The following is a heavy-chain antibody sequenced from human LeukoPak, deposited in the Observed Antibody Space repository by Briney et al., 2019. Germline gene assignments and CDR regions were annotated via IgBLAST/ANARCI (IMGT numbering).Heavy chain of an antibody. CDR1: GGTFSSYA. V-gene: IGHV1-69*05. Sequence: GASVKVSCKASGGTFSSYAISWVRQAPGQGLEWMEGIIPIFGTANYAQKFQGRVTITTDESTSTAYMELSSLRSEDTAVYYCAREPRNTYCSSTSCYRDAFDIWGQGTMVTVSS. CDR2: IIPIFGTA. D-gene: IGHD2-2*02. J-gene: IGHJ3*02. CDR3: AREPRNTYCSSTSCYRDAFDI.